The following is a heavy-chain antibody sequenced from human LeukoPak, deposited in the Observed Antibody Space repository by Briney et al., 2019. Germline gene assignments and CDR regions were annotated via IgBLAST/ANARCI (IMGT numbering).Heavy chain of an antibody. D-gene: IGHD3-10*01. CDR2: ISSSSSTI. V-gene: IGHV3-48*01. J-gene: IGHJ6*03. Sequence: SGGSLRLSCAASGFTFSSYSKKWVRQAPGKGLEWVSYISSSSSTIYYADSVKGRFTISRDNAKNSLYLQMNSLRAEDTAVYYCARDLYGSGSYYMDVWGKGTTVTVSS. CDR1: GFTFSSYS. CDR3: ARDLYGSGSYYMDV.